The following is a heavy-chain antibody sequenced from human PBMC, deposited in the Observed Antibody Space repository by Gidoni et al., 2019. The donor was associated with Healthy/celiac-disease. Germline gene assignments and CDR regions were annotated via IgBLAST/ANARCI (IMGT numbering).Heavy chain of an antibody. CDR1: GGSTSSSTW. CDR2: IYHSGGT. V-gene: IGHV4-4*02. CDR3: ARDYCSGGSCYSGKGDWFDP. D-gene: IGHD2-15*01. Sequence: QVQLQESGPGLVKPSGTLSLTCAVSGGSTSSSTWWTWVRQPPGKGLEWIGEIYHSGGTNYNPSLKSRITISLDKSKNQFSLKLSSVTAADTAVYYCARDYCSGGSCYSGKGDWFDPWGQGTLVTVSS. J-gene: IGHJ5*02.